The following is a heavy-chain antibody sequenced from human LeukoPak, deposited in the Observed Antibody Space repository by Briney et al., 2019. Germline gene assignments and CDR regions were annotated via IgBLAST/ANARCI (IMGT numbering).Heavy chain of an antibody. CDR2: IYSSGST. J-gene: IGHJ3*02. Sequence: RTSETLSLTCTISGGSISSYFWNWIRQPAGKGLEWIGRIYSSGSTNYNPSLKSRVTKSVDTSKKQFSLKLSSVTAADTAVYYCARGGYDFDAFDIWGQGTMVTVSS. V-gene: IGHV4-4*07. CDR1: GGSISSYF. CDR3: ARGGYDFDAFDI. D-gene: IGHD5-12*01.